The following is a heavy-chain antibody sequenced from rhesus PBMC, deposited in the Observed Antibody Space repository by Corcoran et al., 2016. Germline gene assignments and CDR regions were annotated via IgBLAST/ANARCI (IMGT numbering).Heavy chain of an antibody. D-gene: IGHD3-16*01. CDR3: ARDLGSGSYYNHDAFDF. V-gene: IGHV4-106*01. CDR1: GGSISDDYY. J-gene: IGHJ3*01. Sequence: QVQLQESGPGLVKPSETLSLTCAASGGSISDDYYWSWIRQPPGKGLGWIGYIYGSGGGTNYNPALKNRVNISIDPSKNQFSLKLSSVTAADTAVYYCARDLGSGSYYNHDAFDFWGQGLRVTVSS. CDR2: IYGSGGGT.